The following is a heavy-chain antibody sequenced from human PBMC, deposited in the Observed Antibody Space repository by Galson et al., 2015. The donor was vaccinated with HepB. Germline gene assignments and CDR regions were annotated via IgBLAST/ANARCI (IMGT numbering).Heavy chain of an antibody. V-gene: IGHV2-26*01. D-gene: IGHD3-9*01. CDR1: GFSLSEPRMG. CDR2: IFSNDEK. Sequence: PALVKPTQTLTLTRTVSGFSLSEPRMGVSWIRQPPGKALEWLAHIFSNDEKSYSTSLKNRLTISKDTSKSQVVLTMTDMDPVDTATYYCARTLLTGYLSGLGTQDVWGQGTTVTVSS. J-gene: IGHJ6*02. CDR3: ARTLLTGYLSGLGTQDV.